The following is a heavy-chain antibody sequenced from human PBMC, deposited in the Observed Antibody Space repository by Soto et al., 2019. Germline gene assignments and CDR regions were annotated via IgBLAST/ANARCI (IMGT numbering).Heavy chain of an antibody. CDR3: ARDPMTGYLQFDY. V-gene: IGHV1-18*01. D-gene: IGHD3-9*01. CDR1: GYTFTNYG. J-gene: IGHJ4*02. Sequence: GPELKKPGASVKVSCGASGYTFTNYGISWVRQAPGQGLEWMGWINPYNGNTKYSHKLQGRVTMNTDTSTSTAYLDLRSLRSDDTAVYYCARDPMTGYLQFDYWGQGTLVTVSS. CDR2: INPYNGNT.